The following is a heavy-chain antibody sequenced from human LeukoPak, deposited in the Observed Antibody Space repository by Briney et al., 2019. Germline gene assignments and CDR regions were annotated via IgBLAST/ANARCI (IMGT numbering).Heavy chain of an antibody. CDR2: ISSSGST. CDR3: ARGPYSYDSSGAFDI. D-gene: IGHD3-22*01. CDR1: GGSISNYY. V-gene: IGHV4-4*07. J-gene: IGHJ3*02. Sequence: SETLSLTCTVSGGSISNYYWSWIRQPAGKGLEWIGRISSSGSTNYNPSLKSRVTISVDTSKNQFSLKLSSVTAADTAVYFCARGPYSYDSSGAFDIWGQGTMVTVSS.